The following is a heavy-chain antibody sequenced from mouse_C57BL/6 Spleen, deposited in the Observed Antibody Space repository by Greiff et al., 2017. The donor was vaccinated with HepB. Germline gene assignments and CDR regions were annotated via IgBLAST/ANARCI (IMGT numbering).Heavy chain of an antibody. CDR1: GFTFSDYG. CDR3: ARGGYYHYDAMDY. CDR2: ISSGSSTI. V-gene: IGHV5-17*01. J-gene: IGHJ4*01. Sequence: EVMLVESGGGLVKPGGSLKLSCAASGFTFSDYGMHWVRQAPEKGLEWVAYISSGSSTIYYADTVKGRFTISRDNAKNTLFLQMTSLRSEDTAMYYCARGGYYHYDAMDYWGQGTSVTVSS. D-gene: IGHD2-3*01.